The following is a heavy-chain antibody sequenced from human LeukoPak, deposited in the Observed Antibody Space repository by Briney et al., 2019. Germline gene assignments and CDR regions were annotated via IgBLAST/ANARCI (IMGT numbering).Heavy chain of an antibody. CDR3: ARDRQWLGGDAFDI. D-gene: IGHD6-19*01. CDR1: GGTFSSCA. Sequence: SVKVSCKASGGTFSSCAISWVRQAPGQGLEWMGRIIPILGIANYAQKFQGRVTITADKSTSTAYMELRSLRSDDTAVYYCARDRQWLGGDAFDIWGQGTMVTVSS. J-gene: IGHJ3*02. CDR2: IIPILGIA. V-gene: IGHV1-69*04.